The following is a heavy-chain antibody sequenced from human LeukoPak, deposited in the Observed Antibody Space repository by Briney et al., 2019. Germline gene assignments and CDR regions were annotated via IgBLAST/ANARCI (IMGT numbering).Heavy chain of an antibody. CDR1: GFTFSSYA. D-gene: IGHD4-17*01. Sequence: GGSLRLSCAASGFTFSSYAMHWVRQAPGKGLEYVSAISSNGGSTYYANSVKGRFTISRDNSKNTLYLQMGSLRAEDMAVYYCARGARYGGPRIDYWGQGTLVTVSS. V-gene: IGHV3-64*01. CDR2: ISSNGGST. CDR3: ARGARYGGPRIDY. J-gene: IGHJ4*02.